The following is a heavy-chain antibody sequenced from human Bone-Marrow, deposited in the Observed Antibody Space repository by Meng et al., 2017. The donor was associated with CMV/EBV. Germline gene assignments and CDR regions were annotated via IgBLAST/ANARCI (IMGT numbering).Heavy chain of an antibody. J-gene: IGHJ6*02. Sequence: GESLKISCAASGFTFSSYAMHWVRQAPGKGLEYVSAISSNGGSTYYADSVKGRFTISRDNSKNTLYLQMGSLRAEDMAVYYCARDRWSGYYRGYYYYGMDVWGQGTTVAVSS. V-gene: IGHV3-64*02. D-gene: IGHD3-3*01. CDR3: ARDRWSGYYRGYYYYGMDV. CDR2: ISSNGGST. CDR1: GFTFSSYA.